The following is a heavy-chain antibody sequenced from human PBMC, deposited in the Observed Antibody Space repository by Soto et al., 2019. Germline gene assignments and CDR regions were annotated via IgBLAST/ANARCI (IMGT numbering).Heavy chain of an antibody. CDR1: GFSLSTSGVG. V-gene: IGHV2-5*02. CDR2: IYWDDDK. Sequence: SGPTLVNPTQTLTLTCTFSGFSLSTSGVGVGWIRQPPGKALEWLALIYWDDDKRYSPSLKSRLTITKDTSKNQVVLTMTNMDPVDTATYYCAHSLYYCSGGSCYPPFYYYYMDVWGKGTTVTVSS. D-gene: IGHD2-15*01. J-gene: IGHJ6*03. CDR3: AHSLYYCSGGSCYPPFYYYYMDV.